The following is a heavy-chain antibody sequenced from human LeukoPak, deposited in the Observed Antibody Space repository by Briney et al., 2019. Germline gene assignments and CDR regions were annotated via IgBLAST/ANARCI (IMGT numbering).Heavy chain of an antibody. J-gene: IGHJ5*02. CDR2: ISSGSSYI. CDR1: GFTFSSYS. Sequence: TGGSLRLSCAASGFTFSSYSMNWVRQAPGKGLEWVSSISSGSSYIYYADSVKGRFTISRDNAKNSLYLQMNCLRAEDTAVYYCARAGNYYGRHTNWFDPWGQGTLVTVSS. CDR3: ARAGNYYGRHTNWFDP. D-gene: IGHD3-10*01. V-gene: IGHV3-21*01.